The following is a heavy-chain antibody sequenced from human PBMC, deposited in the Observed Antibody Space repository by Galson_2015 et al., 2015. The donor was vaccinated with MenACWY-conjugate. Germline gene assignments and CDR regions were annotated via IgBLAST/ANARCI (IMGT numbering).Heavy chain of an antibody. CDR1: GFTFSSFS. J-gene: IGHJ4*01. Sequence: SLRLSCAASGFTFSSFSMNWVRQAPGKGLEWVSSISATSATIYYADSVKGRFTISRDNAKNSLYLQMNSLRAEDTAVYYCARTAGSVPHWALGPLVTVSS. CDR2: ISATSATI. CDR3: ARTAGSVPH. V-gene: IGHV3-21*01. D-gene: IGHD6-13*01.